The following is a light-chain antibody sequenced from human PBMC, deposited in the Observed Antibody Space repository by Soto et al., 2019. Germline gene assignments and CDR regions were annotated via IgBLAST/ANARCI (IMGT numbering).Light chain of an antibody. CDR2: GAS. V-gene: IGKV3-20*01. Sequence: EIVLTQSPGTLSLSPGERATLSCRASQSVSNNYLAWYQQKPGQAPRLLXFGASNRATGIPDRFSGTGSGTDFTLTITRLEPEDFAVHYCQQYGSSPYTFGLGTRLEIK. CDR1: QSVSNNY. J-gene: IGKJ5*01. CDR3: QQYGSSPYT.